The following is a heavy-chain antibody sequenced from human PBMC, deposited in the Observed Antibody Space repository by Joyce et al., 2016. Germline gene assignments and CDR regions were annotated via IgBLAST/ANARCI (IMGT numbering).Heavy chain of an antibody. J-gene: IGHJ3*01. CDR3: AREWADRSAFDY. V-gene: IGHV3-11*01. CDR2: ISGTSRTT. D-gene: IGHD3-16*02. Sequence: QVQLVESGGGLVKTGGSLRLSCPASGFTFSDNYIIWIRQAPGKGLEWLSYISGTSRTTKYADSVKGLFTISRYNAKNSLYLEMKNLRVEDTAFYYCAREWADRSAFDYWGQGTMVTVSS. CDR1: GFTFSDNY.